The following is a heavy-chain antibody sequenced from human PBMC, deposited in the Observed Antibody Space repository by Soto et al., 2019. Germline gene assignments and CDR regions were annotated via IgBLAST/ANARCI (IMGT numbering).Heavy chain of an antibody. D-gene: IGHD3-9*01. V-gene: IGHV1-3*01. Sequence: ASVKVSCKASGYTFTSYAMHWVRQAPGQRLEWMGWINAGNGNTKYSQKFQGRVTITRDTSASTAYMELSSLRSEDTAVYYCARVRLNYDILTGYLPNWFDPWGQGTLVTVSS. J-gene: IGHJ5*02. CDR1: GYTFTSYA. CDR2: INAGNGNT. CDR3: ARVRLNYDILTGYLPNWFDP.